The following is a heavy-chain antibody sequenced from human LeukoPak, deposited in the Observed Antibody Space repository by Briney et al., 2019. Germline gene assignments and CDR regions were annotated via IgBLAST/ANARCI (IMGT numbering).Heavy chain of an antibody. CDR2: ISSSGSTI. J-gene: IGHJ4*02. CDR3: AREYGNYRDY. Sequence: GGSLRLSCAASGFTFSSYEMNWVRQAPGKGLEWVSHISSSGSTIYYADFVKSRFTISRDNAKNSLYLQMNSLRAEDTALYYCAREYGNYRDYWGQGTLVIVSS. D-gene: IGHD4-17*01. CDR1: GFTFSSYE. V-gene: IGHV3-48*03.